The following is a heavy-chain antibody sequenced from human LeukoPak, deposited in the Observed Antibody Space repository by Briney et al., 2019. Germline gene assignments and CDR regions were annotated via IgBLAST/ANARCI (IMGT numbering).Heavy chain of an antibody. D-gene: IGHD3-9*01. V-gene: IGHV3-23*01. J-gene: IGHJ6*02. CDR2: ISGSGGST. Sequence: GGSLRLSCAASGFTFSSYAMSWVRQAPGKGLEWVSAISGSGGSTYYADSVKGRFTISRDNSKNTLYLQMNSLRAEDTAVYYCAKDLGDYDIRPYGGMDVWGQGTTVTVSS. CDR1: GFTFSSYA. CDR3: AKDLGDYDIRPYGGMDV.